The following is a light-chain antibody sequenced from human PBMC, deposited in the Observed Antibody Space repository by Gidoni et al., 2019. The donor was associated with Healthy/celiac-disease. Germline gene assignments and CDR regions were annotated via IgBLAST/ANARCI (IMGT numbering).Light chain of an antibody. V-gene: IGKV1-5*03. J-gene: IGKJ2*01. CDR1: QSISSW. Sequence: DIQMTQSPSTLSASVGDRVTITCRASQSISSWLAWYQQKPGKAPKLLIYKASSLESGVPSRFSGSGSGTEFTLTISSLQPDDFATYYCQQYNSYPYTFGQGTKLESK. CDR2: KAS. CDR3: QQYNSYPYT.